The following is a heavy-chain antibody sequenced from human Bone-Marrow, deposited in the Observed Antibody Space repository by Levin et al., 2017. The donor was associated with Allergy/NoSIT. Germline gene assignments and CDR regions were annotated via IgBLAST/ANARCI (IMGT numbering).Heavy chain of an antibody. V-gene: IGHV3-23*01. CDR2: ISERGTTT. CDR1: GFTFSSYA. CDR3: AREGYCSTTSCYYFDY. J-gene: IGHJ4*02. D-gene: IGHD2-2*01. Sequence: GESLKISCAASGFTFSSYAMSWVRQAPGKGLEWVSAISERGTTTNYADSVKGRFTISRDNSKNTLYVQMNSLRAEDTAVYYCAREGYCSTTSCYYFDYWGQGTLVTVSS.